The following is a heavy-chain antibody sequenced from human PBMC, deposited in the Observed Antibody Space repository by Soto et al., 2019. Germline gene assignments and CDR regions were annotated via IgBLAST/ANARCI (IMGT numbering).Heavy chain of an antibody. J-gene: IGHJ3*02. CDR3: ARDSESDAFDI. CDR2: ISSSGSTI. D-gene: IGHD1-26*01. Sequence: GGSLRLSCAASGFTFSSYSMNWVRQAPGKGLEWVSSISSSGSTIYYADSVKGRFTISRDNAKNSLYLQMNSLRAEDTAVYYCARDSESDAFDIWGQGTMVTVSS. CDR1: GFTFSSYS. V-gene: IGHV3-21*04.